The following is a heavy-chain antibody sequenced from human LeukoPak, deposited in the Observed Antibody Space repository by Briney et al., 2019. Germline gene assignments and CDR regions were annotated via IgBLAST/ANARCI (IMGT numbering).Heavy chain of an antibody. CDR3: ARSGTKTNGFDY. CDR1: GGSLSTYY. V-gene: IGHV4-59*01. D-gene: IGHD2-8*01. J-gene: IGHJ4*02. CDR2: IYYSGST. Sequence: SETLSLTCTVSGGSLSTYYWSWLRQPPGRGREWIGYIYYSGSTNSSPSLQSRVTISVDTSRNQFSLRLISVTAADTAMYYCARSGTKTNGFDYWGQGTLVTVSS.